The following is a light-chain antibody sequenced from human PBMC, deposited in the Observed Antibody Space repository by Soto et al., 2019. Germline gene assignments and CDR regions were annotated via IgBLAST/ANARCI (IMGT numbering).Light chain of an antibody. V-gene: IGLV2-14*01. Sequence: QSVLTQPASVSGSPGQSITIYCTGTSSDIGGYNSVSWYQQHPGKVPKLLIYDVTNRPSGISNRFSGSKSGNTASLTISGLQAEDEADYYCSSYGSSNTVVFGGGTKLTVL. CDR3: SSYGSSNTVV. CDR2: DVT. J-gene: IGLJ3*02. CDR1: SSDIGGYNS.